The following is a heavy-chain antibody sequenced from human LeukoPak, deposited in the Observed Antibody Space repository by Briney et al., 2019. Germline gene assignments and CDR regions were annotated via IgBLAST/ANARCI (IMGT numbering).Heavy chain of an antibody. CDR3: AREGWYYYDRSGENAFDI. Sequence: SETLSLTCAVYGGSFSGYYWSWIRQPPGKGLEWIGEINHSGSTNYNPSLKSRVTISVGTSKKQFSLKLSSVTAADTAVYYCAREGWYYYDRSGENAFDIWGQGTMVTVSS. J-gene: IGHJ3*02. CDR2: INHSGST. V-gene: IGHV4-34*01. CDR1: GGSFSGYY. D-gene: IGHD3-22*01.